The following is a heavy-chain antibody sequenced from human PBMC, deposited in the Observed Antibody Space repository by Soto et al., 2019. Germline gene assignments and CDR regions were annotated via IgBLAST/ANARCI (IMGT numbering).Heavy chain of an antibody. V-gene: IGHV4-34*01. CDR1: GGSFSGYY. D-gene: IGHD7-27*01. CDR2: INHSGST. J-gene: IGHJ3*02. Sequence: SETLSLTCAVYGGSFSGYYWSWIRQPPGKGLEWIGEINHSGSTNYNPSLKSRVTISVDTSKNQFSLKLSYVTAADTAVYYGARVRLGINDAFDIWGQGTMVTVSS. CDR3: ARVRLGINDAFDI.